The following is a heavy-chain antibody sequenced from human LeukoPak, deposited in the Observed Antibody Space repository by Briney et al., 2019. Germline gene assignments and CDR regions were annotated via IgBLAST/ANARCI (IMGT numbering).Heavy chain of an antibody. J-gene: IGHJ5*02. D-gene: IGHD5-18*01. Sequence: ASVKVSCTASVYTFTGYYMHWVRQAPGQGLEWMGWINPNSGGTNYAQKFQGRVTMTRDTSISTAYMGLSRLRSDDTAVCYCARDPDMSSYGLVSWFDPWGQGTLVTVSS. CDR2: INPNSGGT. CDR3: ARDPDMSSYGLVSWFDP. V-gene: IGHV1-2*02. CDR1: VYTFTGYY.